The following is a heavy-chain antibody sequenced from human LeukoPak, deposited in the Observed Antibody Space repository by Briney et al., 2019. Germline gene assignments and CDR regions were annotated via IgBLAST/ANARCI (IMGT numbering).Heavy chain of an antibody. J-gene: IGHJ6*02. CDR3: ARDYGGAGEWFGELSPYYYGMDV. V-gene: IGHV3-53*01. Sequence: GGSLRPSCAASGFTVSSNYMSWVRQAPGKGLEWVSVSYSGGSTYYADSVKGRFTISRDNSKNTLYLQMNSLRAEDTAVYYCARDYGGAGEWFGELSPYYYGMDVWGQGTTVTVSS. D-gene: IGHD3-10*01. CDR1: GFTVSSNY. CDR2: SYSGGST.